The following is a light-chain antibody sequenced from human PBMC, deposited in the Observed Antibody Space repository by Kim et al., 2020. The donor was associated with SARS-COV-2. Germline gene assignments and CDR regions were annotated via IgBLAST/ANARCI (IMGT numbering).Light chain of an antibody. V-gene: IGLV2-8*01. J-gene: IGLJ1*01. Sequence: PGQSVTISCTGTSSDVGGYNYVSWYQQHPGKAPNLMIYEVSKRPSGVPDRFSGSKSGNTASLTVSGLQAEDEADYYRSSYAGSNRVFGTGTKVTVL. CDR3: SSYAGSNRV. CDR2: EVS. CDR1: SSDVGGYNY.